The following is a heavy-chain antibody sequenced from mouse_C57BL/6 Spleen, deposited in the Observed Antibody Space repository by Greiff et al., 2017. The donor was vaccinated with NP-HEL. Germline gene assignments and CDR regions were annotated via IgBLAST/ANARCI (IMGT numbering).Heavy chain of an antibody. V-gene: IGHV5-6*01. CDR2: ISSGGSYT. Sequence: EVQGVESGGDLVKPGGSLTLSCAASGFTFSSYGMSWVRQTPDKRLEWVATISSGGSYTYYPDSVQGRFTICRDNAKNTLYLQMISLKSEDTAIYYYAGRESTVPFDFWGQGTTLTVSS. D-gene: IGHD1-1*01. CDR3: AGRESTVPFDF. CDR1: GFTFSSYG. J-gene: IGHJ2*01.